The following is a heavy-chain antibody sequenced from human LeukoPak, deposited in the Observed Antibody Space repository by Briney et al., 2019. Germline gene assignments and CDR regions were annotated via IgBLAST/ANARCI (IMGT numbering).Heavy chain of an antibody. CDR1: GYSFITSY. Sequence: ASVKVSCKASGYSFITSYMHWVRQAPGQGLEWVGIINPSGGGTSYAQKFQGRGTMTRAMSTSTVYMELSSLRSEDTAVYYCARERPIVGATRGWFDPWGQGTLVTVSS. V-gene: IGHV1-46*01. D-gene: IGHD1-26*01. CDR2: INPSGGGT. CDR3: ARERPIVGATRGWFDP. J-gene: IGHJ5*02.